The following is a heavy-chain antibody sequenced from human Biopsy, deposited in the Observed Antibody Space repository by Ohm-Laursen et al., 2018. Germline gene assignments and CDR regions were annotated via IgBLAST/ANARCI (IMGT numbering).Heavy chain of an antibody. J-gene: IGHJ6*02. D-gene: IGHD5-24*01. CDR3: ARVMTTIGYYYAMDV. Sequence: SETLSLTCTVSGGSISTYYWTWIRQPPGKGLEWLGYISSSGSTNYNPSLQRRVTISVDTSKSQFSLKLTSVTAADTAVYYCARVMTTIGYYYAMDVWGQGTTVTVSS. CDR1: GGSISTYY. V-gene: IGHV4-59*01. CDR2: ISSSGST.